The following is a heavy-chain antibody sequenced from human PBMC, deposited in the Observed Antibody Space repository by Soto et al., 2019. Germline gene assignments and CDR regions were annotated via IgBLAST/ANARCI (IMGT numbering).Heavy chain of an antibody. CDR3: ARLTSTTATANTWYFGMDG. CDR2: IYPGGSDT. D-gene: IGHD4-4*01. CDR1: GYSFPNYW. V-gene: IGHV5-51*01. J-gene: IGHJ6*02. Sequence: LGESLKISCKGSGYSFPNYWIGWVRQMPGKGLEWMGIIYPGGSDTRYSPSFQGQVTISADKSINTAYLQWSSLKASDTAMYYCARLTSTTATANTWYFGMDGWGPGTTVTVSS.